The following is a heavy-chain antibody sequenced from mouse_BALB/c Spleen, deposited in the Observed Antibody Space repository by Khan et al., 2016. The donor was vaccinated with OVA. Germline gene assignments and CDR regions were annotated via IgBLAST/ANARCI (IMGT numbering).Heavy chain of an antibody. CDR3: ARGGAAYYVNDGGAMEY. CDR2: INTHSGVP. J-gene: IGHJ4*01. D-gene: IGHD2-10*01. CDR1: GYTFTTAG. V-gene: IGHV9-4*02. Sequence: QIQLVQSGPELKKPGETVRISCKASGYTFTTAGIQWVQKMPGKGLKWIGWINTHSGVPKYAEDFKGRFAFSLEISVNTAYLQITNLRNEDTATYHCARGGAAYYVNDGGAMEYWGQGTSVTVSS.